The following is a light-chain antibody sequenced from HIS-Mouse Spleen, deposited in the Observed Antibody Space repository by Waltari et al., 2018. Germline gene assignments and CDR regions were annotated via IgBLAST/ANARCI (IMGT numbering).Light chain of an antibody. V-gene: IGKV2-28*01. J-gene: IGKJ4*01. CDR1: QSPLHSNGYNY. Sequence: DIVMTQSPLSLPVTPGGPASISSRSSQSPLHSNGYNYLDWYLQKPGQSPQLLIYLGSNRASGVPDRFSGSGSGTDFTLKISRVEAEDVGVYYCMQALQTPLTFGGGTKVEIK. CDR3: MQALQTPLT. CDR2: LGS.